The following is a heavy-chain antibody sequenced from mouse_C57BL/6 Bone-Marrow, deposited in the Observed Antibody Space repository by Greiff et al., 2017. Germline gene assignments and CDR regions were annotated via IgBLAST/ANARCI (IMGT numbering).Heavy chain of an antibody. Sequence: VQLQQSGPELVKPGASVKMSCKASGYTFTDYNMHWVKQSHGKSLEWIGYINPNNGGTSYNQKFKGKATLTVNKSSSTAYMELRSLTSEDSAVYYGARGPSTVVPFDYWGQGTTLTVSS. CDR2: INPNNGGT. J-gene: IGHJ2*01. CDR1: GYTFTDYN. CDR3: ARGPSTVVPFDY. V-gene: IGHV1-22*01. D-gene: IGHD1-1*01.